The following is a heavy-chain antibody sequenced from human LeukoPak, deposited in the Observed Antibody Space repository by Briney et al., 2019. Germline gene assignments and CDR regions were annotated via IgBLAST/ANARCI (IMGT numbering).Heavy chain of an antibody. CDR2: INQVGSEK. V-gene: IGHV3-7*01. Sequence: PGGSLRLSCAGSGFTFSSYWMSWVRQAPGKGLEWVANINQVGSEKYYVDSVKGRFTISRDNAKNSLHLQMNSLRAEDTAVYYCAREVTPYYWGQGTLVTVSS. D-gene: IGHD2-21*02. J-gene: IGHJ4*02. CDR1: GFTFSSYW. CDR3: AREVTPYY.